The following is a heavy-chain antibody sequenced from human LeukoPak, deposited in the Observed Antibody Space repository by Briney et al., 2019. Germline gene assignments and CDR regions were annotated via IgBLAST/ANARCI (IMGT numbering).Heavy chain of an antibody. J-gene: IGHJ3*02. D-gene: IGHD2-15*01. V-gene: IGHV3-23*01. CDR1: GFTFSSYA. CDR2: ISGSGGST. Sequence: PGGSLRLSCAASGFTFSSYAMSWVRQAPGKGLEWVSAISGSGGSTYYADSVKGRFTISRDNSKNTLYLQMNGLRAEDTAVYYCAKDLYCSGGSCYRTVTDAFDIWGQGTMVTVSS. CDR3: AKDLYCSGGSCYRTVTDAFDI.